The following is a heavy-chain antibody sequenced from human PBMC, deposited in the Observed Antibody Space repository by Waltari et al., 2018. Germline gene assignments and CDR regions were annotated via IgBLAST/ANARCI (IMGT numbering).Heavy chain of an antibody. CDR3: ARDGRQLTKYFQH. V-gene: IGHV3-23*01. CDR2: ISGSGGST. J-gene: IGHJ1*01. CDR1: GFPFSSYA. D-gene: IGHD6-6*01. Sequence: EVQLLESGGGLVQPGGSLRLSCAASGFPFSSYALSWVRQAPGKGLEWVSAISGSGGSTYYADSVKGRFTISRDNSKNTLYLQMNSLRAEDTAVYYCARDGRQLTKYFQHWGQGTLVTVSS.